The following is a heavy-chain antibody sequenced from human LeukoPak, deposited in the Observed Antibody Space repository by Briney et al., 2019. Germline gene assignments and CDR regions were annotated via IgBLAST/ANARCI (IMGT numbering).Heavy chain of an antibody. D-gene: IGHD1-26*01. Sequence: GGSLRLSCAASGFTVSSNYMSWVRQAPGKGLEWVSVIYSGGSTYYADSVKGRFTISRDNSKNTVYLQMNSLRAEDTAVYYCAREYSGSSYYFDYWGQGTLVTVSS. CDR3: AREYSGSSYYFDY. CDR1: GFTVSSNY. CDR2: IYSGGST. V-gene: IGHV3-66*02. J-gene: IGHJ4*02.